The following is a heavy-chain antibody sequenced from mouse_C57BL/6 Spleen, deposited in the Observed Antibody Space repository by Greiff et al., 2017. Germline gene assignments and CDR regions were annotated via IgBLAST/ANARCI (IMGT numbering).Heavy chain of an antibody. V-gene: IGHV1-15*01. J-gene: IGHJ2*01. Sequence: QVQLQQSGAELVRPGASVTLSCKASGYTFTDYEMHWVKQTPVHGLEWIGAIDPETGGTAYNQKFKGKAILTADKSSSTAYMELRSLTSEDSAVYYCTRGGGIFDYWGQGTTLTVSS. CDR1: GYTFTDYE. CDR3: TRGGGIFDY. CDR2: IDPETGGT. D-gene: IGHD1-1*02.